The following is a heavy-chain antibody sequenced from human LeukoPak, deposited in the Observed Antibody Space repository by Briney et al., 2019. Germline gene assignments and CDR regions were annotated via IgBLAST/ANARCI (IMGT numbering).Heavy chain of an antibody. CDR2: ISWNSGSI. V-gene: IGHV3-9*01. Sequence: GGSLRLSCAASGFTFDDYATHWVRQAPGKGLEWVSGISWNSGSIDYADSVKGRFTISRDNAKNSLFLQMDSLRTEDTALYYCAKDMRRLETNYYYGMDVWGQGTTVTVSS. J-gene: IGHJ6*02. D-gene: IGHD6-25*01. CDR3: AKDMRRLETNYYYGMDV. CDR1: GFTFDDYA.